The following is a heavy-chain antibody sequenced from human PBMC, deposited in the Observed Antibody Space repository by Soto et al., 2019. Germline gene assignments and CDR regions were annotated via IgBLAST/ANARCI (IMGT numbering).Heavy chain of an antibody. V-gene: IGHV1-3*01. CDR1: GNTVPNYA. Sequence: ASVKVSCKASGNTVPNYAIHWVRQAPGQRLEWMGRINAGIGNTYYAENFQGRVTITRDTSTSTVYMQLSSLTSEDTAVYYCARPYTTVTTDGFDAFDIWGQGTMVTVSS. CDR2: INAGIGNT. J-gene: IGHJ3*02. D-gene: IGHD4-17*01. CDR3: ARPYTTVTTDGFDAFDI.